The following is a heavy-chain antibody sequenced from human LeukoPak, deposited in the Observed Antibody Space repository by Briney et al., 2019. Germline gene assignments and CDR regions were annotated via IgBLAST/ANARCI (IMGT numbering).Heavy chain of an antibody. D-gene: IGHD2-2*02. J-gene: IGHJ3*02. CDR3: ARGYCSSTSCYTADDAFDI. CDR1: GYTFTSYY. CDR2: INPSGGST. V-gene: IGHV1-46*01. Sequence: ASVKVSCKASGYTFTSYYIHWVRQAPGQGLEWVGVINPSGGSTGYAQKFQGRATMTRDTSTSTVYMELSSLRFEDTAVYYCARGYCSSTSCYTADDAFDIWGQGTMVTVSS.